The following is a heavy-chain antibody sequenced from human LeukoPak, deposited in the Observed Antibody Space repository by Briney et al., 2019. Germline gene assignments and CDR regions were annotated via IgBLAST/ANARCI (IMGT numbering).Heavy chain of an antibody. J-gene: IGHJ6*02. CDR1: GFTFSSYW. CDR2: IKQDGSEK. D-gene: IGHD3-9*01. Sequence: QAGGSLRLSCAASGFTFSSYWMSWVRQAPGKGLEWVANIKQDGSEKYYVDSVKGRFTISRDNAKNSLYLQMNSPRAEDTAVYYCARAESGSWYYDILTGYSPQYGMDVWGQGTTVTVSS. CDR3: ARAESGSWYYDILTGYSPQYGMDV. V-gene: IGHV3-7*01.